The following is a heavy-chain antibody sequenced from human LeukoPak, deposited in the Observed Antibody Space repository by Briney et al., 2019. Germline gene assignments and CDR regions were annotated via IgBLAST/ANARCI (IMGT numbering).Heavy chain of an antibody. CDR3: ARDAVSPPVFDI. V-gene: IGHV3-7*04. CDR2: IKEDGSEK. Sequence: PGGSLRLSCASSGFSFSTSWMTWVRQAPGEGLEWVANIKEDGSEKYYVDSVKGRFTISRDNAKNSLYLQMNSLRVEDAAVYYCARDAVSPPVFDIWGQGTMVTVPS. J-gene: IGHJ3*02. CDR1: GFSFSTSW.